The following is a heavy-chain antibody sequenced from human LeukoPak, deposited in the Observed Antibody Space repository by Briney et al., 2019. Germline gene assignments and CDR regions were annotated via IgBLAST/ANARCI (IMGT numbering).Heavy chain of an antibody. Sequence: SETLSLTCTVSGGSISSGDYSWSWIRQPPGKGLEWIGYIYYSGSTYYNPSLKSRVTISVDTSKNQFSLKLSSVTAADTAVYYCARVHTYYDSSGYPDYWGQGTLVTVSS. CDR1: GGSISSGDYS. CDR3: ARVHTYYDSSGYPDY. CDR2: IYYSGST. D-gene: IGHD3-22*01. J-gene: IGHJ4*02. V-gene: IGHV4-30-4*01.